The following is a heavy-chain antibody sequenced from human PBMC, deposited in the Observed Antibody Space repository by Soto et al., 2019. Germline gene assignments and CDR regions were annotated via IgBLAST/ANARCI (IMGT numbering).Heavy chain of an antibody. D-gene: IGHD3-22*01. V-gene: IGHV1-3*01. Sequence: ASVKVSCKASGYTFTSYAMHWVRQAPGQRLEWMGWINAGNSDTKYSQKFQGRVTITSDTSASTAYMELSSLRSEDTAVYYCARDFSMVVVVPGYWGQGSLVTVSS. CDR2: INAGNSDT. CDR1: GYTFTSYA. J-gene: IGHJ4*02. CDR3: ARDFSMVVVVPGY.